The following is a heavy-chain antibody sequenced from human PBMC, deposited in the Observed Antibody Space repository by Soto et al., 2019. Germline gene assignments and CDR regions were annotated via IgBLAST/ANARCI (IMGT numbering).Heavy chain of an antibody. Sequence: EVELLESGGGLVQPGGSLRLSCAASGFTFSSYAMSWVRQAPGKGLEWVSSIPGSGDITYYADSVKGRFTISRDNSKNTLYLQMNSLRAEDTAVYYCANFYYDCGDGSCLYAPSHLDFWGQGTLVTVSS. D-gene: IGHD3-3*01. CDR3: ANFYYDCGDGSCLYAPSHLDF. CDR1: GFTFSSYA. V-gene: IGHV3-23*01. CDR2: IPGSGDIT. J-gene: IGHJ4*02.